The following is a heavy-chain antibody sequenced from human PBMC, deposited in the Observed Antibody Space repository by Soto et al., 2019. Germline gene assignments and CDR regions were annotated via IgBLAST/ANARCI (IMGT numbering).Heavy chain of an antibody. V-gene: IGHV1-3*05. D-gene: IGHD2-21*02. CDR3: ARSIVAVTSLDY. J-gene: IGHJ4*02. Sequence: QVQLVQSGAEEKKPGASVKVSCKASGYTFTSYAMHWVRQAPGQRLEWMGWINAGNGNTKYSQKFQGRVTITRDTSGSTAYMELSSLRPEDTAVYYCARSIVAVTSLDYWGQGTLVTVSS. CDR2: INAGNGNT. CDR1: GYTFTSYA.